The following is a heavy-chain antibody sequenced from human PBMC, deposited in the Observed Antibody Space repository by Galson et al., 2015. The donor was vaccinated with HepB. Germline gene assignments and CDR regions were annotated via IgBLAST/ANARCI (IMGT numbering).Heavy chain of an antibody. V-gene: IGHV3-21*01. D-gene: IGHD6-13*01. J-gene: IGHJ4*02. CDR2: ISSSGSYI. CDR1: GFNFSLYS. CDR3: ARDPGIAAAGTNVDY. Sequence: SLRLSCAASGFNFSLYSMNWVRQAPGKGLEWVSSISSSGSYIYYGDSVKGRCTVSRDSAKNSLYLQMNRLRAEDTAVYYCARDPGIAAAGTNVDYWGQGILVTVSS.